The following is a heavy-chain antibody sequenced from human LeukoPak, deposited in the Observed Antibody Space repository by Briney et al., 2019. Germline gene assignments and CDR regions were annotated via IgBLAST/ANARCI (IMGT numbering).Heavy chain of an antibody. V-gene: IGHV3-21*01. CDR3: ARDRTTVTPRALDY. D-gene: IGHD4-17*01. CDR2: ISSSSSYI. Sequence: GGSLRLSCAASGFTFSSYSMNWVRQAPGKGLEWVSSISSSSSYIYYADSVKGRFTISRDNAKNSLYLQMNSLRAEDTAVYYCARDRTTVTPRALDYWGQGTLVTVSS. J-gene: IGHJ4*02. CDR1: GFTFSSYS.